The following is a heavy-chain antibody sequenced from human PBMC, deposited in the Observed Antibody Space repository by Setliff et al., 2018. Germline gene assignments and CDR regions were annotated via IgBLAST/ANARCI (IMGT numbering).Heavy chain of an antibody. D-gene: IGHD6-13*01. J-gene: IGHJ4*02. Sequence: PGESLKISCEASGFIFSSLWMSWVRQAPGKRLEWVSTISGAGGNMYYADSVQGRFVISRDNSINTLYLQMNRLSAEDTAVYYCARGSYSSPFGGQGTLVTV. V-gene: IGHV3-23*01. CDR2: ISGAGGNM. CDR1: GFIFSSLW. CDR3: ARGSYSSPF.